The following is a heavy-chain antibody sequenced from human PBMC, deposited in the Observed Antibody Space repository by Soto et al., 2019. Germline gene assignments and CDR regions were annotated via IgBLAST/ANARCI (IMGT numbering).Heavy chain of an antibody. CDR1: GYTFTGYY. CDR3: ASAPIAVAGTYNWFDP. D-gene: IGHD6-19*01. Sequence: ASVKVSCKASGYTFTGYYMHWVRQAPGQGLEWMGWINPNSGGTNYAQKFQGWVTMTRDTSISTAYMELSRLRSDDAAVYYCASAPIAVAGTYNWFDPWGQGTLVTAPQ. J-gene: IGHJ5*02. CDR2: INPNSGGT. V-gene: IGHV1-2*04.